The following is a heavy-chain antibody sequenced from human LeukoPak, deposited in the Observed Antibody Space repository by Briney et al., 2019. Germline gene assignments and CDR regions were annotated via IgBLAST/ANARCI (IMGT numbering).Heavy chain of an antibody. D-gene: IGHD3-10*01. CDR1: GFTFSSYA. J-gene: IGHJ4*02. CDR2: VSSNGAKT. V-gene: IGHV3-23*01. Sequence: GGSLRLSCAASGFTFSSYAITWVRQAPGKGLEWVSAVSSNGAKTYYADSVKGRFTISRDNSKNTLYLQMNSLRAEDTAVYYCARDPQTFIWFGELPPTFDYWGQGTLVTVSS. CDR3: ARDPQTFIWFGELPPTFDY.